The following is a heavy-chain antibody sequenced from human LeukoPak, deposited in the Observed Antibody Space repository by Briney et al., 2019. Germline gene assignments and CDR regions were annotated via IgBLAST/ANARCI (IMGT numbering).Heavy chain of an antibody. J-gene: IGHJ4*02. Sequence: TGGSLSLSCAASGFSFTSLAIGWVRQAPGGGVGWVSVISGSGSITYYADSVKGRFTISRDNSKNTLFLQMNSLGADDTAVYYGAKDARRTNGWYFFDYWGQGALVTVSS. D-gene: IGHD6-19*01. V-gene: IGHV3-23*01. CDR1: GFSFTSLA. CDR2: ISGSGSIT. CDR3: AKDARRTNGWYFFDY.